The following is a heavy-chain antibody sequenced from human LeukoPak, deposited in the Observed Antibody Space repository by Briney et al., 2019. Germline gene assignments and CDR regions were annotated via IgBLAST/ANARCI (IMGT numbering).Heavy chain of an antibody. CDR2: IQSDGSST. V-gene: IGHV3-74*01. CDR3: ARGTYYYGSGSYYYYFDY. D-gene: IGHD3-10*01. J-gene: IGHJ4*02. CDR1: GFTFRSYW. Sequence: GSLRLSCAASGFTFRSYWMHWVRQAPGKGLVWCSRIQSDGSSTNYADSVKGRFTISRDNAKNTLYLQMNSLRAEDTAVYYCARGTYYYGSGSYYYYFDYWGQGTLVTVSS.